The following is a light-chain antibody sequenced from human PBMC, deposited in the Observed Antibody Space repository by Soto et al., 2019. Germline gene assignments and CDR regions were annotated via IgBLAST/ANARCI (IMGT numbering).Light chain of an antibody. Sequence: QSVLTQPHSVSGAPGQRVTISCTGSSSNIGADYDVHWYQQLPGTAPKLLIHGNSNRPSGVPDRFSGSKSGTSASLAITGLQAEDEADYYCQSYDSSLSGFYVFGTGTKVTVL. CDR2: GNS. J-gene: IGLJ1*01. CDR3: QSYDSSLSGFYV. CDR1: SSNIGADYD. V-gene: IGLV1-40*01.